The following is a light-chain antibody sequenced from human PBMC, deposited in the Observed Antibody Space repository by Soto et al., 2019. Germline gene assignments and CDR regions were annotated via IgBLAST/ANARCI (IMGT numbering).Light chain of an antibody. CDR1: QSIATY. CDR3: QHYNSYPIT. J-gene: IGKJ5*01. Sequence: DIQMTQSAATLSASVGDRVTITCRGSQSIATYLTWYQQKPGKAPKLVIYDASSLKRGVPSRFSGSGSGTEFTLTISSLEPDDFATYYCQHYNSYPITFGQGTRLEIK. V-gene: IGKV1-5*01. CDR2: DAS.